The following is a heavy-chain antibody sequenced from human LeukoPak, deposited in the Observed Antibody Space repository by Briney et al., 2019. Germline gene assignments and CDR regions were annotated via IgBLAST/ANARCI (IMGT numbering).Heavy chain of an antibody. CDR1: GFTFSNYW. J-gene: IGHJ4*02. CDR2: IKEDGSDK. Sequence: PGGSLRLSCAASGFTFSNYWMSWVRQAPGKGLDWVASIKEDGSDKYYVDSVKGRFTISRDNAKNSLYLQMDSLRADDTAVYYCARDTYRFDDYWGQGTLVTVSS. V-gene: IGHV3-7*01. CDR3: ARDTYRFDDY.